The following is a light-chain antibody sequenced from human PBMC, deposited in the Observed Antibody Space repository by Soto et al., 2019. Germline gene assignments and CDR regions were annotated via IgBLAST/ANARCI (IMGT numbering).Light chain of an antibody. V-gene: IGKV1-12*01. Sequence: DIQMTQSPSSLYASVGDRVTITCRASQDISPWLAWYQHKPGEAPKLLIYSASNLQSGVPSRFSGSGSGTEFTLTISSLQPEDFTTYYCQQTKTPGTFGQGTKVDI. CDR3: QQTKTPGT. J-gene: IGKJ1*01. CDR2: SAS. CDR1: QDISPW.